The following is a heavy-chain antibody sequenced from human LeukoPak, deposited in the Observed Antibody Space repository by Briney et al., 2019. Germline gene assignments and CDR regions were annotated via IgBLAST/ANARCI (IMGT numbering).Heavy chain of an antibody. D-gene: IGHD2-2*01. V-gene: IGHV4-31*03. CDR1: GGSISSGGYY. CDR3: ARDTIDIVVVPAATLVTNRYYYGMDV. J-gene: IGHJ6*02. Sequence: SQTLSLTCTVSGGSISSGGYYWSWIRQHPGKGLEWIGYIYYSGSTYYNPSLKSRVTISVDTSKNQFSLKLSSVTAADTAVYYCARDTIDIVVVPAATLVTNRYYYGMDVWGQGTTVTVSS. CDR2: IYYSGST.